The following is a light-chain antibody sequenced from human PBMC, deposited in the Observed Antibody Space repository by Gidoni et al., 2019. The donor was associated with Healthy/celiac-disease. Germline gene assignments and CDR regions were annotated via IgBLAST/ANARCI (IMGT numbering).Light chain of an antibody. Sequence: EIVLTQSPATLSLSPGERATLSCRASQSVSSYLAWYQQKPGQAPRLLIYDAANRATGIPARFRGSGSGTDFTLTISSLEPEDFAVYYCQQRSNWPITCGQGTRLEIK. J-gene: IGKJ5*01. V-gene: IGKV3-11*01. CDR3: QQRSNWPIT. CDR1: QSVSSY. CDR2: DAA.